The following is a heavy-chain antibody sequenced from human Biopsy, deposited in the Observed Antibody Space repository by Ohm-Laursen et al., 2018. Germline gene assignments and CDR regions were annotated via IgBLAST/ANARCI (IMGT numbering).Heavy chain of an antibody. V-gene: IGHV4-34*01. CDR3: VRGVDYYDPYHYYALDV. J-gene: IGHJ6*02. D-gene: IGHD3-22*01. CDR2: INHSGRT. Sequence: GTLSLTCTLSGDSISRSYWSWIRQTPGKGLEWIGEINHSGRTNYNPSLKSRVTISVDTSKNQFSLKVRSVTAADTAVYYCVRGVDYYDPYHYYALDVWGQGTTVTVSS. CDR1: GDSISRSY.